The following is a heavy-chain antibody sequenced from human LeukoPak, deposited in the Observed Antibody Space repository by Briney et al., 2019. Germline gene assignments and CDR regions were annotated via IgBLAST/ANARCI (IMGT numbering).Heavy chain of an antibody. CDR3: ARGRAMRSRGGWFDP. CDR2: IYHSGST. Sequence: SETLSLTCTVSGGSISSGGYYWSWIRQPPGKGLEWIWYIYHSGSTYYNPSLKSRVTISVDRSKNQFSLKLSSVTAADTAVYYCARGRAMRSRGGWFDPWGQGTLVTVSS. CDR1: GGSISSGGYY. D-gene: IGHD2-2*01. J-gene: IGHJ5*02. V-gene: IGHV4-30-2*01.